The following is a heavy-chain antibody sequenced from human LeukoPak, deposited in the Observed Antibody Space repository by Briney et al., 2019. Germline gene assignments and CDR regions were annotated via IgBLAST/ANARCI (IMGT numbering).Heavy chain of an antibody. CDR1: GFTFSSYG. J-gene: IGHJ3*02. Sequence: GGSLRLSCAASGFTFSSYGMHWVRQAPGKGLEWVAVIWYDGSNKYYADSVKGRFTISRDNSKNTLYVQMNSLRAEDTAVYYLARPHSSSWYAFDILGQRTMVT. V-gene: IGHV3-33*01. D-gene: IGHD6-13*01. CDR3: ARPHSSSWYAFDI. CDR2: IWYDGSNK.